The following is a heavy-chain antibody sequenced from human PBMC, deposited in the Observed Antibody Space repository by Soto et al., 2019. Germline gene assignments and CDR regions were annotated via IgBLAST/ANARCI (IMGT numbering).Heavy chain of an antibody. V-gene: IGHV3-73*01. D-gene: IGHD4-17*01. J-gene: IGHJ5*02. CDR2: IRSKANSYAT. Sequence: EVQLVESGGGLVQPGGSLKLSCAASGFTFSGSAMHWVRQASGKGWEWVGRIRSKANSYATAYAASVKGRFTISRDDSKNTAYLQMNSLKTEDTAVYYCTSLRRLYGDYPHWFDPWGQGTLVTVSS. CDR3: TSLRRLYGDYPHWFDP. CDR1: GFTFSGSA.